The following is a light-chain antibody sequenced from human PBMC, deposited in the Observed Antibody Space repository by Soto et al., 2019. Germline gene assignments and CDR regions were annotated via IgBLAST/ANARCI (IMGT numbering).Light chain of an antibody. J-gene: IGKJ5*01. CDR3: QQRSNSPPT. CDR2: DAS. CDR1: QSVSRY. V-gene: IGKV3-11*01. Sequence: EIVLTQSPATLSLSPGERATLSCRASQSVSRYLAWYQQKPGQAPRLLIYDASNRATGIPARFSGSGYGTDFTLTISILEPEDFAVYYCQQRSNSPPTFGQGTRLEIK.